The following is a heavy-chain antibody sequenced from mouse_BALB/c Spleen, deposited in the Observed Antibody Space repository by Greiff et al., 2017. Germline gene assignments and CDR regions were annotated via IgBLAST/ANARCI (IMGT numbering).Heavy chain of an antibody. J-gene: IGHJ2*01. V-gene: IGHV1-4*02. CDR3: AREDYYGSFFDY. CDR2: INPSSGYT. D-gene: IGHD1-1*01. Sequence: VQLQQSAAELARPGASVKMSCKASSYTFTSYTMHWVKQRPGQGLEWIGYINPSSGYTEYNQKFKDKTTLTADKSSSTAYMQLSSLTSEDSAVYYCAREDYYGSFFDYWGQGTTLTVSS. CDR1: SYTFTSYT.